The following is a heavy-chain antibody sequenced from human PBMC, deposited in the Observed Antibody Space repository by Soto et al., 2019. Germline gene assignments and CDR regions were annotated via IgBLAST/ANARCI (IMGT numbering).Heavy chain of an antibody. CDR2: IYYSGST. CDR1: GGSISSSNY. D-gene: IGHD6-13*01. J-gene: IGHJ1*01. CDR3: ASIAAAGTGYFQH. Sequence: SETLSLTCTVSGGSISSSNYWGWIRQPPGKGLEWIGSIYYSGSTYYNPSLKSRVTISVDTSKNQFSLKLSSVTAADTAVYYCASIAAAGTGYFQHWGQGTLVTVSS. V-gene: IGHV4-39*01.